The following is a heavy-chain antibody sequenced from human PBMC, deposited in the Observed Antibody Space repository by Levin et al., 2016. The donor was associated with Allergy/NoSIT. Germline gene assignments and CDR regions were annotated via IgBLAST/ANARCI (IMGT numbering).Heavy chain of an antibody. CDR3: ARGTVISGFDY. J-gene: IGHJ4*02. CDR2: IYYSGST. Sequence: WIRQPPGKGLEWIGYIYYSGSTNYNPSLKSRVTISVDTSKNQFSLKLSSVTAADTAVYYCARGTVISGFDYWGQGTLVTVSS. V-gene: IGHV4-59*01. D-gene: IGHD2-8*02.